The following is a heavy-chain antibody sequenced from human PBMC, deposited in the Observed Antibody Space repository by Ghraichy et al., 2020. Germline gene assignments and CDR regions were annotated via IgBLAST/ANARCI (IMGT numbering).Heavy chain of an antibody. CDR2: FDPEDGET. CDR3: ATYPRGELLPDY. CDR1: GYTLTELS. J-gene: IGHJ4*02. D-gene: IGHD1-26*01. Sequence: ASVKVSCKVSGYTLTELSMHWVRQAPGKGLEWMGGFDPEDGETIYAQKFQGRVTMTEDTSTDTAYMELSSLRSEDTAVYYCATYPRGELLPDYWGQGTLVTVSS. V-gene: IGHV1-24*01.